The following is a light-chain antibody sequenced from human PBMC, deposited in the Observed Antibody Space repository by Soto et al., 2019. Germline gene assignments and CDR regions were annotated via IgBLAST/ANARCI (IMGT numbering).Light chain of an antibody. J-gene: IGLJ3*02. CDR2: EDN. CDR1: GSNIGNNY. Sequence: QAVVTQPPSVSAAPGQKVTISCSRSGSNIGNNYVSWYQHLPGTAPKLLIYEDNKRPSGIPDRFSGSKSATSATLGITQLQTGDEADYYCVAWDNSLSAEVFGGGTKVTVL. CDR3: VAWDNSLSAEV. V-gene: IGLV1-51*02.